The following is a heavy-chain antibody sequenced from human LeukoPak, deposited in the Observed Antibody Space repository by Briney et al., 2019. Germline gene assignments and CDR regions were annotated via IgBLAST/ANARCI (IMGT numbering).Heavy chain of an antibody. J-gene: IGHJ4*02. CDR3: ARVGGYSYGYYFDY. D-gene: IGHD5-18*01. V-gene: IGHV3-48*03. CDR1: GFTFSNYE. Sequence: QPGGSLRLSCAASGFTFSNYEMNWVRQAPGKGLEWVSYISTSGSTIYYADSVKVRFTISRDNSKNTLYLQMNSLRAEDTAVYYCARVGGYSYGYYFDYWGQGTLVTVSS. CDR2: ISTSGSTI.